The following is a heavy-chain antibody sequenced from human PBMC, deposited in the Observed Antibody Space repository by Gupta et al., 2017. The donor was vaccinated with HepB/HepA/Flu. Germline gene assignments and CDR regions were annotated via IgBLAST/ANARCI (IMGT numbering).Heavy chain of an antibody. Sequence: QVQLVQSGADVQNPGASVKVSCKASGYSFTGYYMHWMRQAPGQGLEWMGWINPNSGGTNEAQKFQGRVTMTRDTAINTAYMEMTRMRDDDTAVYYCAIEGVNSWPDSWVQGTLVTVSS. D-gene: IGHD6-13*01. V-gene: IGHV1-2*02. J-gene: IGHJ4*02. CDR2: INPNSGGT. CDR3: AIEGVNSWPDS. CDR1: GYSFTGYY.